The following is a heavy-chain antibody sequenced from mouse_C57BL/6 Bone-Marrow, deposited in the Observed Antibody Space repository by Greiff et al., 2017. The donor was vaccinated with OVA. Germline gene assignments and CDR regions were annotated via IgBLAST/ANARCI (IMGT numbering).Heavy chain of an antibody. Sequence: VQLQQSGAELVKPGASVKLSCKASGYTFTSYWMHWVKQRPGQGLEWIGMIHPNSGSTNYNEKFKSKATLTVDKSSSTAYMQLSSLTSEDSAVYYCARGGLYYKRYFDYWGQGTTLTVSS. V-gene: IGHV1-64*01. CDR1: GYTFTSYW. J-gene: IGHJ2*01. CDR2: IHPNSGST. D-gene: IGHD2-12*01. CDR3: ARGGLYYKRYFDY.